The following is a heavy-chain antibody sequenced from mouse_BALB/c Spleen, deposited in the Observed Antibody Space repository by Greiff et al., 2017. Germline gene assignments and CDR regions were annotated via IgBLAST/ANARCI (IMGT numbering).Heavy chain of an antibody. D-gene: IGHD2-3*01. CDR3: ARNYGYYEGYFDV. Sequence: VKLVESGPGLVAPSQSLSITCTVSGFSLSRYSVHWVRQPPGKGLEWLGMIWGGGSIDYNSALKSRLSISKDNSKSQVFLKMNSLQTDDTAMYYCARNYGYYEGYFDVWGAGTTVTVSS. CDR1: GFSLSRYS. V-gene: IGHV2-6-4*01. CDR2: IWGGGSI. J-gene: IGHJ1*01.